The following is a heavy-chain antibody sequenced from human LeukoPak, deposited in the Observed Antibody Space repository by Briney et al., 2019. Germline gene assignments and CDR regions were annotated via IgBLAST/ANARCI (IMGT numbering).Heavy chain of an antibody. CDR2: IKQDGSEK. J-gene: IGHJ6*03. Sequence: PGGSLRLSCAASGFTFSSYWMSWVRQAPGKGLEWVANIKQDGSEKCYVDSVKGRFTISRDNAKNSLYLQMNSLRAEDTAVYYCARKGGATTYGYYYYYMDVWGKGTTVTISS. D-gene: IGHD1-26*01. CDR1: GFTFSSYW. V-gene: IGHV3-7*01. CDR3: ARKGGATTYGYYYYYMDV.